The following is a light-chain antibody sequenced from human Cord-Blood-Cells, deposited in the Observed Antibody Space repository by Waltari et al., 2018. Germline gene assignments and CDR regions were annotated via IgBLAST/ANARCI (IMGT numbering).Light chain of an antibody. CDR1: ALPKKY. V-gene: IGLV3-10*01. CDR3: YSTDSSGNHYV. Sequence: SYELTQPPSVAVPPGQTARRTCSGDALPKKYAHWYQQKSGQAPVLVIYEDSKRPSGIPERFSGSSSGTMSTLTISGAQVEDEADYYCYSTDSSGNHYVFGTGTKVTVL. CDR2: EDS. J-gene: IGLJ1*01.